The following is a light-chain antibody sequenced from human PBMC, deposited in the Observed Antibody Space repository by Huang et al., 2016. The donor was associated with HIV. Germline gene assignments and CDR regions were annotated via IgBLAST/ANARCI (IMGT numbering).Light chain of an antibody. CDR2: WAS. J-gene: IGKJ4*01. CDR3: HQCYDTPQT. Sequence: DIVVTQSSDSLALSLGGTAAMKGTASQSVLQTSNNKSCLSWYQLKPGQPPNVLIYWASTRESGVPDRCSGSGSGTHFTLTIASLRAEDVAIYYCHQCYDTPQTFGRGTKVEVK. CDR1: QSVLQTSNNKSC. V-gene: IGKV4-1*01.